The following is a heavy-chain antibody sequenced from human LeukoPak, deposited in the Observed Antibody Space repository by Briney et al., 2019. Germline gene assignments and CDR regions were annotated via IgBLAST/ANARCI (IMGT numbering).Heavy chain of an antibody. CDR1: AGSISSYY. CDR2: IYYSGST. V-gene: IGHV4-59*01. CDR3: ARDPGSGFYYFDY. J-gene: IGHJ4*02. Sequence: SETLSLTCIVSAGSISSYYWSWIRQPPGKGMEWIGYIYYSGSTNYNPSLRSRVTISVDTSKNQFSLKLSSVTAADTAVYYCARDPGSGFYYFDYWGQGTLVTVSS. D-gene: IGHD3-10*01.